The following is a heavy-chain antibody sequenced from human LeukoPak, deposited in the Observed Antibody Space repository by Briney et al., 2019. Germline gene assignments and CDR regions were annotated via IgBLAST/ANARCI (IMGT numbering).Heavy chain of an antibody. CDR1: GFTFNDYW. CDR3: VRDCSSASLSSGCYYAMDV. V-gene: IGHV3-7*03. J-gene: IGHJ6*04. CDR2: IKQDGSEK. D-gene: IGHD2-2*01. Sequence: GGSLRLSCAASGFTFNDYWMTWARQAPGKGLEWVAHIKQDGSEKYYVDSLKGRFTISRDNAKNSLFLQMNSLRAEDTAVYYCVRDCSSASLSSGCYYAMDVWGKGTTVTVSS.